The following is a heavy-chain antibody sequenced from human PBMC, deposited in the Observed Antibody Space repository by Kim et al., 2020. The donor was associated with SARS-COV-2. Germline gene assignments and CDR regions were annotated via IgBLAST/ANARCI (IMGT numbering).Heavy chain of an antibody. D-gene: IGHD2-2*02. CDR2: IYSGGST. CDR1: GFTVSSNY. Sequence: GGSLRLSCAASGFTVSSNYMSWVRQAPGKGLEWVSVIYSGGSTYYADSVKGRFTISRDNSKNTLYLQMNSLRAEDTAVYYCARELQGGGDIVVVPAAIPEVSGAFDIWGQGTMVTVSS. V-gene: IGHV3-66*02. CDR3: ARELQGGGDIVVVPAAIPEVSGAFDI. J-gene: IGHJ3*02.